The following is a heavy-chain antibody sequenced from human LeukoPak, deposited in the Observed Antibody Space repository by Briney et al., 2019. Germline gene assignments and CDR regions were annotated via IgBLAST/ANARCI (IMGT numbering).Heavy chain of an antibody. D-gene: IGHD3-3*01. J-gene: IGHJ5*02. CDR2: INPNSGGT. CDR3: ARDPTYYDFWSGYYTKEGFDP. Sequence: ASVKVSCKASGYTFTGYYMHWVRQAPGQGLGWMGWINPNSGGTNYAQKFQGRVTMTRDTSISTAYMELSRLRSDDTAVYYCARDPTYYDFWSGYYTKEGFDPWGQGTLVTVSS. V-gene: IGHV1-2*02. CDR1: GYTFTGYY.